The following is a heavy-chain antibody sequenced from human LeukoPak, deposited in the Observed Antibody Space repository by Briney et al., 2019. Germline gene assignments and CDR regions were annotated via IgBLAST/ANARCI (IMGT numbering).Heavy chain of an antibody. CDR3: AQDAEEKGYGRPVEYFQH. D-gene: IGHD3-10*01. CDR1: ALTFSRHV. CDR2: ISGYGDST. Sequence: GGSLRLSCASSALTFSRHVINWVRQAPGKGLEWVSAISGYGDSTFYADSVKGRFSISRDNSKNTVYLQIDSPRVEDTAVYYCAQDAEEKGYGRPVEYFQHWGQGTLVTVSS. J-gene: IGHJ1*01. V-gene: IGHV3-23*01.